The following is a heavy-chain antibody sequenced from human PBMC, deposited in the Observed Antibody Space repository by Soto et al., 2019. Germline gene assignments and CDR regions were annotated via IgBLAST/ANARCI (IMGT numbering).Heavy chain of an antibody. D-gene: IGHD6-13*01. V-gene: IGHV3-23*01. J-gene: IGHJ4*02. Sequence: PGGSLRLSCAASGFTFSSYAMSWVRQAPGKGLEWVSAISGSGSSTYYADSVKGQFTISRDNSKNTLYLQMNGLRAEDTAVYYCVKDLYSSSWPIFDYWAQGTLVTVSS. CDR3: VKDLYSSSWPIFDY. CDR2: ISGSGSST. CDR1: GFTFSSYA.